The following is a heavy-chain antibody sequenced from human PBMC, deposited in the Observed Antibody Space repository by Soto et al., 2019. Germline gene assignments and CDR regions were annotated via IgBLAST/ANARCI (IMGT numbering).Heavy chain of an antibody. CDR2: IIPIFGTA. J-gene: IGHJ3*02. CDR1: GGTFSSYA. D-gene: IGHD6-25*01. Sequence: GASVKVSCKASGGTFSSYAISWVRQAPGQGLEWMGGIIPIFGTANYAQKFQGRVTITADESTSTAYMELSSLRSEDTAVYYCARSPLSAPGAFDIWGQGTMVTVSS. V-gene: IGHV1-69*13. CDR3: ARSPLSAPGAFDI.